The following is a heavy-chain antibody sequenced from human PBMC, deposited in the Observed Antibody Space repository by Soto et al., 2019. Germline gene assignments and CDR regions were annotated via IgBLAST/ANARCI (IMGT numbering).Heavy chain of an antibody. CDR2: IIPIFGTA. J-gene: IGHJ4*02. Sequence: SVKVSCKASGGTFSSYAISWVRQAPGQGLEWMGGIIPIFGTANYAQKFQGRVTITADESTSTAYMELSSLRSEDTAVYYCARRDYSTSSLGPFDYWGQGILVTVSS. D-gene: IGHD6-6*01. CDR1: GGTFSSYA. CDR3: ARRDYSTSSLGPFDY. V-gene: IGHV1-69*13.